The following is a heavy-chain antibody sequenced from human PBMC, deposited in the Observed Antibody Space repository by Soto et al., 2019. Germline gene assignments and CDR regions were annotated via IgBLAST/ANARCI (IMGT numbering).Heavy chain of an antibody. CDR1: GITFSTYA. J-gene: IGHJ5*02. D-gene: IGHD5-12*01. Sequence: QVQLVQSGAEVKKPGASVKVSCKASGITFSTYAIHWVRQAPGQRLEWMGWISAGNGNTRYSQKFQGRVTLTRDTSASTAYTDLSSLRSEDTAIYYCARAISGYVTWGQGTLVTVSS. CDR3: ARAISGYVT. V-gene: IGHV1-3*01. CDR2: ISAGNGNT.